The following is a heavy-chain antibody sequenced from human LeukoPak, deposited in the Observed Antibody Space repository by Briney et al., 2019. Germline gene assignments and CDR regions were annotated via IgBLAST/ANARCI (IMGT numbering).Heavy chain of an antibody. CDR2: INHSGST. J-gene: IGHJ5*02. D-gene: IGHD3-16*01. V-gene: IGHV4-34*01. CDR3: ARGEPLRLGELDYFDP. Sequence: PSETLSLTCAVYGGSFSGYYWSWIRQPPGMGMEWIGEINHSGSTNYNASLKSRVTISLDTSKNQLSLKLTSVTAADTAVYYCARGEPLRLGELDYFDPWGQGTLVTVSS. CDR1: GGSFSGYY.